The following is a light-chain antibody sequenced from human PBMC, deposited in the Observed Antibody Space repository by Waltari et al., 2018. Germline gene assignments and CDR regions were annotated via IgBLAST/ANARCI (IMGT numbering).Light chain of an antibody. CDR3: GTWDYSLSVYV. V-gene: IGLV1-51*01. CDR2: DNS. J-gene: IGLJ1*01. Sequence: QSVLTQPPSVSAAPGPRVTISCSGPSPNIGNSSVSWYQQFPGPAPTLLIYDNSKRPPGIPDRFSGSKSGTSATLGITGLQAGDEADFFCGTWDYSLSVYVFGTGTKVTVL. CDR1: SPNIGNSS.